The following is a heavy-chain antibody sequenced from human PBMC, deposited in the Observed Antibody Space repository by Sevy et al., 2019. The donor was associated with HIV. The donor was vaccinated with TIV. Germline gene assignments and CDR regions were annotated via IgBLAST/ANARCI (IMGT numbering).Heavy chain of an antibody. CDR3: ARSRSGYFDSSGYYIN. Sequence: GESLKISCMGHGYSFTSHWIGWVRQMPGKGLDWMGIIFPGDSETRDSPSFQGEVTISADKSISTAFLQWSSLKASDTAIYYCARSRSGYFDSSGYYINWGQGTLVTVSS. CDR2: IFPGDSET. V-gene: IGHV5-51*01. J-gene: IGHJ4*02. D-gene: IGHD3-22*01. CDR1: GYSFTSHW.